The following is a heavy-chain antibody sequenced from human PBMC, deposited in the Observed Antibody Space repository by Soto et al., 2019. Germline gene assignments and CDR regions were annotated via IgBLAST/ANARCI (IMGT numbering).Heavy chain of an antibody. CDR2: IYYSGST. J-gene: IGHJ5*02. Sequence: QVQLQESGPGLVKPSETLSLTCTVSGGSVSSGSYYWSWIRQPPGKGLEWIGYIYYSGSTNYNPPLKSRVPISVDPSKNQFSRKLSSGPAAATAVYYGARGIAARPGNWFDPWGQGTPVTVSS. V-gene: IGHV4-61*01. CDR1: GGSVSSGSYY. D-gene: IGHD6-13*01. CDR3: ARGIAARPGNWFDP.